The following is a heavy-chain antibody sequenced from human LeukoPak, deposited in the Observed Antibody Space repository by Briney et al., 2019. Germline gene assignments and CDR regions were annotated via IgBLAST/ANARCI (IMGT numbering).Heavy chain of an antibody. CDR1: GFSFSTYT. Sequence: GGSLRLSCAASGFSFSTYTMNWVRQAPGKGLEWVSSISSSTRYIYYADSVKGRFTISRDNAKNSLYLQMNSLRAEDTAVYYCAKVARYSSSWYDYWGQGTLVTVSS. V-gene: IGHV3-21*01. CDR2: ISSSTRYI. D-gene: IGHD6-13*01. J-gene: IGHJ4*02. CDR3: AKVARYSSSWYDY.